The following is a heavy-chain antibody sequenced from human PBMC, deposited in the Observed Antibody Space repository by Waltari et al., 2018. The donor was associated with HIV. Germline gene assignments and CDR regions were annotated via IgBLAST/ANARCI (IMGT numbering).Heavy chain of an antibody. J-gene: IGHJ2*01. CDR1: GFTFSSYW. D-gene: IGHD1-20*01. CDR2: IKQDGSEK. CDR3: ARDYNWNRWGYFDL. Sequence: EVQLVESGGGLVQPGGSLRLSCAASGFTFSSYWMSGVRQAPGKGLEWVGNIKQDGSEKDYVDSVKCRFTISRDNAKNSLYLQMNSLRAEDTAVYYCARDYNWNRWGYFDLWGRGTLVTVSS. V-gene: IGHV3-7*01.